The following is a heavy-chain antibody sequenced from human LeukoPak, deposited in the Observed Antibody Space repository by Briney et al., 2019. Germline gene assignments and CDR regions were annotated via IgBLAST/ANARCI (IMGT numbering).Heavy chain of an antibody. CDR1: GYSISSGYY. D-gene: IGHD2-15*01. J-gene: IGHJ6*03. CDR2: IYHSGST. V-gene: IGHV4-38-2*02. CDR3: ARTYCSGGSCYLGGYYYYMDV. Sequence: SETLSLTCTVSGYSISSGYYWGWIRQPPGKGLEWIGSIYHSGSTYYNPSLKSRVTISVDTSKNQFSLKLSSVTAADTAVYYCARTYCSGGSCYLGGYYYYMDVWGKGTTVTISS.